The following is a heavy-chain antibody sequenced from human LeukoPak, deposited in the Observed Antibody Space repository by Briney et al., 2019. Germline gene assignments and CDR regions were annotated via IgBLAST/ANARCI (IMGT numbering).Heavy chain of an antibody. CDR3: ERLSSGLDY. V-gene: IGHV4-39*01. J-gene: IGHJ4*02. CDR2: IYYSGIS. D-gene: IGHD3-22*01. CDR1: GASISSSSYY. Sequence: SETLSLTCSVSGASISSSSYYWGWIRQPPGKGLEWIGNIYYSGISYYSPSLKSRVTISVDTSKNQFSLKLSSVTAADTAVYYCERLSSGLDYWGQGTQVTVSS.